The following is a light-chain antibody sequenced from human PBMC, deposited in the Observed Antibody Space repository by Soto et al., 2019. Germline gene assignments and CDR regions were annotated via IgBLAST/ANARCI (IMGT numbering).Light chain of an antibody. Sequence: QSALTQPPSASGSPGQSVTISRTGTGSDVGGYNFVSWYQHHPGKAPKLMIYEVTRRPSGVPDRFSGSKSGNTASLTVSGLLAEDEADYYCASYAGGNQVFGTGTKVTVL. CDR1: GSDVGGYNF. V-gene: IGLV2-8*01. CDR3: ASYAGGNQV. CDR2: EVT. J-gene: IGLJ1*01.